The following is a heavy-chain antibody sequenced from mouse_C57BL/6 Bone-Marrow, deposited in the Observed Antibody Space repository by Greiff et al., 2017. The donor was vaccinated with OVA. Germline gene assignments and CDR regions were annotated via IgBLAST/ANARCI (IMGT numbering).Heavy chain of an antibody. CDR3: ARADGYYVDAMDY. CDR1: GYTFTSYW. Sequence: QVQLQQPGAELVKPGASVKLSCKASGYTFTSYWMHWVKQRPGQGLEWIGMIHPNSGSTNYNEKFKSKATLTVDKSSSTAYMQLSSLTSEDSAVYYCARADGYYVDAMDYWGQGTSVTVSS. D-gene: IGHD2-3*01. V-gene: IGHV1-64*01. J-gene: IGHJ4*01. CDR2: IHPNSGST.